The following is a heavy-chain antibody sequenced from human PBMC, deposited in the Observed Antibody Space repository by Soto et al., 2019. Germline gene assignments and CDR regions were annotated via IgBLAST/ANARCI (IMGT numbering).Heavy chain of an antibody. CDR1: GFTFSSYW. J-gene: IGHJ6*02. V-gene: IGHV3-23*01. D-gene: IGHD6-19*01. CDR2: INHGGSGT. Sequence: PGGSLRLSCAASGFTFSSYWMTWVRQAPGKGLEWVSAINHGGSGTYYVDSVKGRFTISRDNSKNTLYLQVNSLRAEDTAVYYCAKYPWLVPTGPYGMDVWGQGTTVTVSS. CDR3: AKYPWLVPTGPYGMDV.